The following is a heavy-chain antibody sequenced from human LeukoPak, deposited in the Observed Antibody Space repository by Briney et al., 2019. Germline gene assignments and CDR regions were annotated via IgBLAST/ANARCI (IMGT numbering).Heavy chain of an antibody. V-gene: IGHV1-46*01. CDR2: INPSGGST. CDR1: GYTFTSYY. Sequence: RWASVKVSCKASGYTFTSYYMHWVRQAPGQGLEWMGIINPSGGSTSYAQKFQGRVTMTRDTSTSTVYMELSSLRSEDTAVYYCARAELASYYYYYYGMDVWGQGTTVTVSS. D-gene: IGHD2-2*01. CDR3: ARAELASYYYYYYGMDV. J-gene: IGHJ6*02.